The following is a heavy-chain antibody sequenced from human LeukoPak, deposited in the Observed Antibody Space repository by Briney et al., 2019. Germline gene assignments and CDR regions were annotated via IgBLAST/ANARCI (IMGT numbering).Heavy chain of an antibody. D-gene: IGHD3-10*01. CDR1: GFTFSSNY. V-gene: IGHV3-53*01. CDR2: IYSGGST. Sequence: GGSLRLSCAASGFTFSSNYMSWVRQAPGKGLEWVSVIYSGGSTYYADSVKGRFTISRDNSKNTLYLQMNSLRAEDTAVYYCARDLNGTGSYLRGDYYYGMDVWGQGTTVTVSS. J-gene: IGHJ6*02. CDR3: ARDLNGTGSYLRGDYYYGMDV.